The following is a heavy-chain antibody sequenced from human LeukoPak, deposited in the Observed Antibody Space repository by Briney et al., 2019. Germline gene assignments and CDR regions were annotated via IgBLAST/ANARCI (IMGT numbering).Heavy chain of an antibody. CDR1: GVSTTSYY. CDR3: ARDEYGDFQGFDF. Sequence: SETLSLTCSVSGVSTTSYYWNWIRQSPGKGLEWLGNIHSRGTTNYNPSLKSRVTLSLDTSKSQFALKVTSVTAADTAVYYCARDEYGDFQGFDFWGQGTLVTVSS. D-gene: IGHD4-17*01. J-gene: IGHJ4*02. V-gene: IGHV4-59*13. CDR2: IHSRGTT.